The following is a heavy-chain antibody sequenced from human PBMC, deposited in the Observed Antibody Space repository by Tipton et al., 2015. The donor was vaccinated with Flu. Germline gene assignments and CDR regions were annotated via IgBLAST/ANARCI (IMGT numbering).Heavy chain of an antibody. D-gene: IGHD6-19*01. V-gene: IGHV3-23*01. CDR1: GFTLTRYG. Sequence: SLRLSCAVSGFTLTRYGMSWARQAPGKGLEWISGFSVSGGATFFADSVKGRFTISRDYYKNTLYLQMNSLRPDDTAVYYCAKVIPELVAGLDRWGQGTLVTVSS. CDR3: AKVIPELVAGLDR. CDR2: FSVSGGAT. J-gene: IGHJ5*02.